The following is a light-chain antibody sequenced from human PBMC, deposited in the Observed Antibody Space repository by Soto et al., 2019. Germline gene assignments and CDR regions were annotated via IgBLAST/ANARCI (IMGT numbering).Light chain of an antibody. CDR3: QQYDDNSRT. J-gene: IGKJ1*01. CDR1: QSISSW. V-gene: IGKV1-5*01. CDR2: DAS. Sequence: DIEMTQSPSTLSAAVGDRVTISCRASQSISSWLAWYQQKPGKAPKLLMSDASSLERGVPSRFSGSGSGTEFTLTISSLQPDDFATYYCQQYDDNSRTFGRGTKVDIK.